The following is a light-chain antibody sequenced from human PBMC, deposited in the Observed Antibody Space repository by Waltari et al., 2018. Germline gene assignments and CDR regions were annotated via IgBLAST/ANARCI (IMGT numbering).Light chain of an antibody. Sequence: QSILTQPPSVSAAPGQRVTVSCSGNHHNIGLNYVTWYQQLPGQAPKLLIYEDDKRPSDIPDRFSASKSGTSATLAISGLQTGDEADYYCGTWDISQTPRQVFGGGTKVTVL. V-gene: IGLV1-51*02. CDR2: EDD. CDR3: GTWDISQTPRQV. CDR1: HHNIGLNY. J-gene: IGLJ3*02.